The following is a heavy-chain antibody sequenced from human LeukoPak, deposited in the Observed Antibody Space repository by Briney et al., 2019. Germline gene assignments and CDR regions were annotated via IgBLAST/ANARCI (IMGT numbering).Heavy chain of an antibody. CDR3: ASGSSSVGY. CDR1: GFIFSDYY. V-gene: IGHV3-11*01. J-gene: IGHJ4*02. CDR2: ISNSDNDI. Sequence: GGSLRLSCVASGFIFSDYYMSWIRQTPGKGLEWISYISNSDNDIYYAGSVKGRFTISRDNTRNSLFLQMNSLRPDDTAVYYCASGSSSVGYWGQGTPVTVSP. D-gene: IGHD6-6*01.